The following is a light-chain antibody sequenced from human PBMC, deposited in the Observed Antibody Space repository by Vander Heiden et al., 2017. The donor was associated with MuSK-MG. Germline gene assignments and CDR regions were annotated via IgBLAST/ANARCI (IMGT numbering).Light chain of an antibody. J-gene: IGKJ1*01. CDR1: QSISSY. V-gene: IGKV1-39*01. CDR3: QQSDSTPQT. Sequence: DIQMTQSPSSLSASVGDRVTITCRASQSISSYLNWYQQKPGKAPKLLIYAASSLQSGVPSRFSGSGSGTDFTLTISRLQPEDFATYYCQQSDSTPQTFGQGTKVXIK. CDR2: AAS.